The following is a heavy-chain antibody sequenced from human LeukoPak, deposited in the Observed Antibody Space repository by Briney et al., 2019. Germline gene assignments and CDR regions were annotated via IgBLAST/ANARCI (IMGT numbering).Heavy chain of an antibody. Sequence: KPSETLSLTCTVSGGSISNYYWSWIRQPPGKGLEWIGNIFYSGSTDYNPSLKSRVTISLGASKYQFSLKLSSVTAADTAVYYCARENGDYADYWGQGTLVTVSS. CDR2: IFYSGST. CDR3: ARENGDYADY. CDR1: GGSISNYY. V-gene: IGHV4-59*01. J-gene: IGHJ4*02. D-gene: IGHD4-17*01.